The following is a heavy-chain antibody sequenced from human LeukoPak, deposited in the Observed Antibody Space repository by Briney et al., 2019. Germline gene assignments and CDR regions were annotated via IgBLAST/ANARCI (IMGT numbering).Heavy chain of an antibody. J-gene: IGHJ4*02. CDR3: VATID. CDR2: IYHSGST. D-gene: IGHD1-26*01. CDR1: GGSFSGYY. V-gene: IGHV4-34*01. Sequence: SETLSLTCAVYGGSFSGYYWSWIRQPPGKGLEWIGSIYHSGSTYYNPSLKSRLTISVDTSKNQFSLKLSSVTAADTAVYYCVATIDWGQGTLVTVSS.